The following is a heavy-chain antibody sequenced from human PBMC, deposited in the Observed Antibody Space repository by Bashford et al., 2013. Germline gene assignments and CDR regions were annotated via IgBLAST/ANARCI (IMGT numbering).Heavy chain of an antibody. J-gene: IGHJ4*02. D-gene: IGHD2-8*01. CDR3: AAGLFKGVAVSGDLDY. Sequence: ASVKVSCKVFGFTLSTLSIHWVRLAPGKGLEWMGTFDPKDGQTIYAQKFRDRVTMTEDTSTDTAYMELRSLRSEDTAVLYCAAGLFKGVAVSGDLDYWGQGTLVTVSS. CDR2: FDPKDGQT. V-gene: IGHV1-24*01. CDR1: GFTLSTLS.